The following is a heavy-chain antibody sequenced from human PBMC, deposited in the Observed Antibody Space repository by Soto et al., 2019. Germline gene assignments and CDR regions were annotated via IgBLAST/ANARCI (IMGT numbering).Heavy chain of an antibody. CDR2: INPSGGST. CDR3: ARGSLTYDYGDYRTDY. V-gene: IGHV1-46*01. CDR1: GYTFTSYY. Sequence: ASVKVSCKASGYTFTSYYMHWVRQAPGQGLEWMGIINPSGGSTSYAQKFQGRVTMTRDTSTSTVYMELSSLRSEDTAVYYCARGSLTYDYGDYRTDYWGQGTLVTVSS. J-gene: IGHJ4*02. D-gene: IGHD4-17*01.